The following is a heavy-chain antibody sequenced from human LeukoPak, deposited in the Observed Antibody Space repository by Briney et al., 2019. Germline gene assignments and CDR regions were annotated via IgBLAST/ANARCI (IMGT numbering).Heavy chain of an antibody. Sequence: GGSLRLSCAASGFTVSSNYMSWVRQAPGKGLEWVSVIYSGGSTYYADSVKGRFTISRGNSKNRLYLQMNSLRAEDTAVYYCAHSNYGYFYGMDVWGQGTTVTVSS. CDR1: GFTVSSNY. CDR2: IYSGGST. V-gene: IGHV3-66*01. D-gene: IGHD4-11*01. CDR3: AHSNYGYFYGMDV. J-gene: IGHJ6*02.